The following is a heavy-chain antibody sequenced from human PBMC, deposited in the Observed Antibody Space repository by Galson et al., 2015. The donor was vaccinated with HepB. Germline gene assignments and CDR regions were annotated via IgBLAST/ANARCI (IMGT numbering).Heavy chain of an antibody. D-gene: IGHD2-15*01. CDR3: ARAGCSGGNCYFGLSDY. CDR2: ISSSSSYI. CDR1: GFTFSSYN. J-gene: IGHJ4*02. Sequence: SLRLSCAASGFTFSSYNMNWVRQAPGKGLEWVSSISSSSSYIYYADSVKGRFTISRDNAKNSLYLQMNSLRAEDTAVYYCARAGCSGGNCYFGLSDYWGQGALVTVSS. V-gene: IGHV3-21*01.